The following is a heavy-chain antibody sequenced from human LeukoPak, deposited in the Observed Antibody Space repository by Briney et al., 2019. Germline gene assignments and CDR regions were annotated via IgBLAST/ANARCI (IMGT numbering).Heavy chain of an antibody. D-gene: IGHD3-22*01. CDR2: INHSGST. CDR3: ARFVYYYDSSGYYSFDY. CDR1: GGSFSGYY. Sequence: PSETLSLTCAVYGGSFSGYYWSWIRQPPGKGLEWIGEINHSGSTNYNPSLKSRVTISVDTSKNQFSLKLSSVTAADTAVYYCARFVYYYDSSGYYSFDYWGQGTLVTVSS. V-gene: IGHV4-34*01. J-gene: IGHJ4*02.